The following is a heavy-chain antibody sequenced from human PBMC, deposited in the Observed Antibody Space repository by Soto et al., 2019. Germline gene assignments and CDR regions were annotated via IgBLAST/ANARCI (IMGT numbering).Heavy chain of an antibody. V-gene: IGHV4-34*01. Sequence: KPSDTLSLTCAVYGRSFSGYYWSWIRQPPGKGLEWIGEINHSGSTNYNPSLKSRVTISVDAAKNQCTLKLNSVTAADTDVYYCASGGVRYPDAPGGLYGMDVWGQGTTVTVSS. D-gene: IGHD3-10*01. CDR3: ASGGVRYPDAPGGLYGMDV. CDR2: INHSGST. J-gene: IGHJ6*02. CDR1: GRSFSGYY.